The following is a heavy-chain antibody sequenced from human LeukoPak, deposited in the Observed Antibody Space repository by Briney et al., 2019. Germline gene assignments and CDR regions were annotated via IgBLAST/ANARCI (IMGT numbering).Heavy chain of an antibody. Sequence: GGSLRLSCAASGFTFSSYWMSWVRQAPGKGLEWVANIKQDGSEKYYVDSVKGRFTISRDNAKNSLYLQMNSLRAEDTAVYYCARLSSQSYYDFWSCYYSGNHFDFLGQGTLGTGSS. V-gene: IGHV3-7*01. J-gene: IGHJ4*02. CDR2: IKQDGSEK. D-gene: IGHD3-3*01. CDR1: GFTFSSYW. CDR3: ARLSSQSYYDFWSCYYSGNHFDF.